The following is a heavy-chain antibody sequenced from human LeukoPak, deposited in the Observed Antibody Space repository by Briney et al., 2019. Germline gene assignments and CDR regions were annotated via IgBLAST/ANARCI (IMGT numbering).Heavy chain of an antibody. CDR2: INDSGST. D-gene: IGHD6-19*01. Sequence: SETLSLTCAVYGRSFSVYYWSWIRQPPGKGLEWIGQINDSGSTNYNPSLKSRITISVDTSKNQFSLKLSSVTAADTAVYYCARGRVSGSPTPSYYYYMDLWGKGTTVTVSS. CDR1: GRSFSVYY. V-gene: IGHV4-34*01. CDR3: ARGRVSGSPTPSYYYYMDL. J-gene: IGHJ6*03.